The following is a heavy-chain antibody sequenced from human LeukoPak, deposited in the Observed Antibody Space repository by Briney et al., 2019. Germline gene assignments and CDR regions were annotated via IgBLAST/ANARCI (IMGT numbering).Heavy chain of an antibody. CDR3: ARIYDP. V-gene: IGHV4-59*08. CDR1: GGSISGWY. CDR2: IYGSGNT. D-gene: IGHD3-3*01. J-gene: IGHJ5*02. Sequence: PSETLSLTCTVSGGSISGWYWSWIRQPPGKGLEWIGYIYGSGNTNYNPSLKSRVTISVDTSKNQFSLKLSSVTAADTAVYYCARIYDPWGQGTLVTVSA.